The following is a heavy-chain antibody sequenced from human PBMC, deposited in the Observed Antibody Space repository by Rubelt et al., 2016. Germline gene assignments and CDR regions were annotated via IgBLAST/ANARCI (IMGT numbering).Heavy chain of an antibody. J-gene: IGHJ4*02. Sequence: QVQLAQSGGEVKQPGASVKVSCKASGYTFTSYGVSWVRQAPGQGLEWMGWISGYNGHTNYAQNLQGRVTMTTDTSTSTAYMELRSLSSDDTAVYYCAMGYEFWSGYRNFDYWGQGTLVIVSS. CDR2: ISGYNGHT. D-gene: IGHD3-3*01. CDR1: GYTFTSYG. V-gene: IGHV1-18*01. CDR3: AMGYEFWSGYRNFDY.